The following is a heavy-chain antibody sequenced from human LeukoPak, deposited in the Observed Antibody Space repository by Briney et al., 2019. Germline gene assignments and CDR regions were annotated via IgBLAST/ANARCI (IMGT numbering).Heavy chain of an antibody. J-gene: IGHJ4*02. Sequence: GGSLRLSCAASGFTFSSYSMNWVRQAPGKGLEWVSGVNWNGGSTGYADSVKGRFTISRDNAKNSLYLQMNSLRAEDTALYYCARDYGSGSYHVRGSFDYWGQGTLVTVSS. CDR3: ARDYGSGSYHVRGSFDY. CDR1: GFTFSSYS. V-gene: IGHV3-20*04. D-gene: IGHD3-10*01. CDR2: VNWNGGST.